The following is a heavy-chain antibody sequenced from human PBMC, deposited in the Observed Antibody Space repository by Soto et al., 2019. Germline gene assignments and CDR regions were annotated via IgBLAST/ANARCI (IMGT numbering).Heavy chain of an antibody. D-gene: IGHD2-21*02. CDR3: VRDPVAYCAGDCTKWFDR. J-gene: IGHJ5*02. CDR1: GFTFNRYW. V-gene: IGHV3-74*01. CDR2: VNSDGSTT. Sequence: GGSLRLSCAASGFTFNRYWMHWVRQAPGKGLEWVSGVNSDGSTTNYADSVKGRFTISRDNAENRMSLQMNSLRAEDSAVYYCVRDPVAYCAGDCTKWFDRGGQGTLVTVSS.